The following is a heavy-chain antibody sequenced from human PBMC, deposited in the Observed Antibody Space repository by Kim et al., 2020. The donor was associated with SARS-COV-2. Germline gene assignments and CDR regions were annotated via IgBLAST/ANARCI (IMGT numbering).Heavy chain of an antibody. V-gene: IGHV3-48*02. D-gene: IGHD6-13*01. CDR3: ARAYSSSWYGGGPDAFDI. J-gene: IGHJ3*02. Sequence: KGRFTISRDNAKNSLYLKMNSRRDEDTAVYYCARAYSSSWYGGGPDAFDIWGQGTMVTVSS.